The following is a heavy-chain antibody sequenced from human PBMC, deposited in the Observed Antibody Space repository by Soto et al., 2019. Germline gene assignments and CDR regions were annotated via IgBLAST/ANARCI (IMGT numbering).Heavy chain of an antibody. CDR2: ISSSSYI. J-gene: IGHJ4*02. CDR1: GFTFSSYS. D-gene: IGHD3-22*01. Sequence: LRLSCAASGFTFSSYSMNWVRQAPGKGLEWVSSISSSSYIYYADSVKGRFTISRDNAKNSLYLQMNNLRAEDTAVYYCVRDIDYYDSSCYYAPFDYWGQGTLVTVSS. V-gene: IGHV3-21*01. CDR3: VRDIDYYDSSCYYAPFDY.